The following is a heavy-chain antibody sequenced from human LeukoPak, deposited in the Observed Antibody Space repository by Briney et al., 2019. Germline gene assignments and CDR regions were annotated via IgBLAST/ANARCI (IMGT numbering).Heavy chain of an antibody. CDR2: MNPNSGNT. CDR1: GYTFTSYD. D-gene: IGHD6-13*01. CDR3: ARYSPRIAAAGTGYYYGMDV. V-gene: IGHV1-8*01. J-gene: IGHJ6*02. Sequence: ASVTVSCKASGYTFTSYDINWVRQATGQGLEWMGWMNPNSGNTGYAQKFQGRVTMTRNTSISTAYMELSSLRSEDTAVYYCARYSPRIAAAGTGYYYGMDVWGQGTTVTVSS.